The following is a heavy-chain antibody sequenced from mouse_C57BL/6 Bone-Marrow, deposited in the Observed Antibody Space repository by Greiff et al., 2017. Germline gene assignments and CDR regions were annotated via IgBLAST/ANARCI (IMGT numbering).Heavy chain of an antibody. Sequence: VQLKESGAELVKPGASVTLSCTASGFNIKDYYMHWVKQRTEQGLEWIGRIDPEDGETKYAPKFQGKATITADTSSNTAYLQLSSLTSEDTAVYYCARVYYSNPGWFAYWGQGTLVTVSA. CDR2: IDPEDGET. CDR3: ARVYYSNPGWFAY. J-gene: IGHJ3*01. V-gene: IGHV14-2*01. CDR1: GFNIKDYY. D-gene: IGHD2-5*01.